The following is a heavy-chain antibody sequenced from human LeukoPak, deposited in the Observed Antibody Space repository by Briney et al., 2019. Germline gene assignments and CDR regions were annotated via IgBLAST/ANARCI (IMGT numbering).Heavy chain of an antibody. CDR2: ISGGGGST. CDR1: GFTFSSYA. Sequence: GGSLRLSCAASGFTFSSYAMSWVRQAPGKGLEWVSGISGGGGSTYYADSVKGRFTISRDNAKNTLYLQMNSLRAEDTAVYYCVRDGDDFNFDYWGQGSLVTVSS. D-gene: IGHD5-24*01. J-gene: IGHJ4*02. CDR3: VRDGDDFNFDY. V-gene: IGHV3-23*01.